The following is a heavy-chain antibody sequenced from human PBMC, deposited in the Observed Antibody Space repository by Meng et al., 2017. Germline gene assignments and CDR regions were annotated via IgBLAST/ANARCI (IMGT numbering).Heavy chain of an antibody. Sequence: QLPGWAPVRVTPSRPLSPACVVSGGSISSVDWWSWVRQPPGKGLEWIGEIYHGGNTNYNPSLKSRVTISIDKSKNQFSLKLSSVTAADTAVYYCASWIYSCGWQWGQGTLVTVSS. D-gene: IGHD6-19*01. V-gene: IGHV4/OR15-8*02. CDR2: IYHGGNT. CDR3: ASWIYSCGWQ. CDR1: GGSISSVDW. J-gene: IGHJ4*02.